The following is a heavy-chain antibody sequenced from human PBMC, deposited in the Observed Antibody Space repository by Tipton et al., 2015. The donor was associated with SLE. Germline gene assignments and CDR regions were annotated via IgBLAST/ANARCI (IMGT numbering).Heavy chain of an antibody. CDR1: GGSISSHY. D-gene: IGHD1-26*01. V-gene: IGHV4-59*11. Sequence: TLSLTCTVSGGSISSHYWSWLRQPPGKGLEWIGYIYYSGSTNYNPSLKSRVTISVDTSKNQFSLKLSSVTVADTAVYYCARGESEPYYGRVAFDIWGQGTMVTVSS. CDR2: IYYSGST. J-gene: IGHJ3*02. CDR3: ARGESEPYYGRVAFDI.